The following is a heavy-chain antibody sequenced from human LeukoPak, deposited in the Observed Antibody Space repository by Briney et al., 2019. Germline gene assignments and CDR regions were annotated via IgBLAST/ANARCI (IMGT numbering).Heavy chain of an antibody. J-gene: IGHJ4*02. CDR1: GFTFSDYY. V-gene: IGHV3-11*04. CDR3: ARDYYDTSGYYPWNY. CDR2: ISSSGSTI. Sequence: GGSLRLSCAASGFTFSDYYMSWIRQAPGKGLEWVSYISSSGSTIYYADSVKGRFTISRDNAKNSLYLQMNSLRDEDTAVYYCARDYYDTSGYYPWNYWGQGTLVTVSS. D-gene: IGHD3-22*01.